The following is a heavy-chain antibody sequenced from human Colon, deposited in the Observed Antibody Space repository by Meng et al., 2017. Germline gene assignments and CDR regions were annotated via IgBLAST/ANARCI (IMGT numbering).Heavy chain of an antibody. CDR2: TYYRSKWYN. CDR1: VDTVSNDSAT. CDR3: VREAHLAGFPY. Sequence: QVQPQQAGPGVLQPSQTLSLTCDISVDTVSNDSATWNWVRQSPSRGLEWMGRTYYRSKWYNDYSFSLGGRITVTPDTAKNRVSLQLRSVTPEDTAVYFCVREAHLAGFPYWGQGTLVTVSS. V-gene: IGHV6-1*01. J-gene: IGHJ4*02.